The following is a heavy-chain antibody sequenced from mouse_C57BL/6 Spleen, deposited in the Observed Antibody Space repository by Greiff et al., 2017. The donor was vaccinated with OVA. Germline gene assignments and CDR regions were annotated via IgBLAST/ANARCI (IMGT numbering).Heavy chain of an antibody. CDR3: ARAHYGSSYVSYAMDY. Sequence: EVKLMESGPELVKPGASVKISCKASGYSFTGYFMNWVKQSHGKSLEWIGRINPYNGDTFYNQKFKGKATLTVDKSSSTAHMELLSLTSEDFAVYYCARAHYGSSYVSYAMDYWGQGTSVTVSS. CDR2: INPYNGDT. D-gene: IGHD1-1*01. CDR1: GYSFTGYF. J-gene: IGHJ4*01. V-gene: IGHV1-37*01.